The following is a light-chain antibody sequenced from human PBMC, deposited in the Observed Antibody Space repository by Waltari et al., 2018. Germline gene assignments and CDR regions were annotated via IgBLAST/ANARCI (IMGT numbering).Light chain of an antibody. CDR2: AAS. V-gene: IGKV1-39*01. CDR1: QSISSY. Sequence: DIQMTQFPSSLSASVGDRVTITCRASQSISSYLNWYQQNPGKAPKVLIYAASSLQSGVPSRFSGSGSGTDFTLTISSLQPEDFATYYCQQSYTTPRTFGQGTKVEIK. CDR3: QQSYTTPRT. J-gene: IGKJ1*01.